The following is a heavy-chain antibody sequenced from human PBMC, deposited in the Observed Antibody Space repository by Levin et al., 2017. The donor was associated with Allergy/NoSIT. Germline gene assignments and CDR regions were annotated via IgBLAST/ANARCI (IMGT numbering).Heavy chain of an antibody. CDR1: GVSISSSSYY. J-gene: IGHJ4*02. D-gene: IGHD3-16*01. V-gene: IGHV4-39*01. Sequence: SETLSLTCTISGVSISSSSYYWGWIRQPPGKGLEWIGSISYSGSTYYNPSLKSRVTISVDTSNNQFSLKVTSVTAADTAVFYCARLIPTNYGWGYFDYWGQGSLVTVSS. CDR2: ISYSGST. CDR3: ARLIPTNYGWGYFDY.